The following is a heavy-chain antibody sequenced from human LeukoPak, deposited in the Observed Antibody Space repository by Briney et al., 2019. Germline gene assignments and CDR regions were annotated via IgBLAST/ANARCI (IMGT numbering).Heavy chain of an antibody. CDR1: GYTFSDYY. J-gene: IGHJ5*02. V-gene: IGHV1-2*02. Sequence: ASVTVSCKAYGYTFSDYYMHWVRQAPGQGLEWMGWINPKSGGANFAEKFQGRVTMTRDTSIRTVYMELSRVTYDDTAVYYWARGVGTSWFDPWGQGTLVTVSS. CDR3: ARGVGTSWFDP. CDR2: INPKSGGA. D-gene: IGHD2-2*01.